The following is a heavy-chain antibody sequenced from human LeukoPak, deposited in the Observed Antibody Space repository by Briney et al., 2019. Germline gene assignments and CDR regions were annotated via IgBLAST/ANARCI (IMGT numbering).Heavy chain of an antibody. CDR2: IYLTGST. J-gene: IGHJ4*02. D-gene: IGHD2-2*01. CDR1: GGSISSFY. CDR3: ARRCSSDSCAFDF. Sequence: SETLSLTCTVSGGSISSFYWSWIRQPPGKGLEWIGYIYLTGSTNYNPSFKSRVTMSVDTSKNQFSLKVSSVTAADTAVYYCARRCSSDSCAFDFWGQGTLVTVSS. V-gene: IGHV4-4*09.